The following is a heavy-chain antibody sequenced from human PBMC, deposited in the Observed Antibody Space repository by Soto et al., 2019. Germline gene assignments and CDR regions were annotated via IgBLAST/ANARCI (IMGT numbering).Heavy chain of an antibody. Sequence: GASVKVSCKASGYTFTSYGISWVRQAPGQGVEWMGWISAYNGNTNYAQKLQGRVTMTTDTSTSTAYMELRSLRSDDTAVYYCARVLYYDSSGYYYGLDYWGQGTLVTVSS. J-gene: IGHJ4*02. D-gene: IGHD3-22*01. CDR2: ISAYNGNT. V-gene: IGHV1-18*01. CDR1: GYTFTSYG. CDR3: ARVLYYDSSGYYYGLDY.